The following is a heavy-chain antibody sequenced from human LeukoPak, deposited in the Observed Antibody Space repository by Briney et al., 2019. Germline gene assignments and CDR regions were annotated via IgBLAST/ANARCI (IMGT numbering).Heavy chain of an antibody. CDR2: IYYSGST. CDR1: GGSISSSSYY. CDR3: ARHWSIVGATSWYFDY. J-gene: IGHJ4*02. D-gene: IGHD1-26*01. V-gene: IGHV4-39*01. Sequence: SETLSLTCTVSGGSISSSSYYWGWIRQPPGQGLEWIVSIYYSGSTYYNPSLKSRVTISVDTSKNQFSLKLSSVTAADTAVYYCARHWSIVGATSWYFDYWGQGTLVTVSS.